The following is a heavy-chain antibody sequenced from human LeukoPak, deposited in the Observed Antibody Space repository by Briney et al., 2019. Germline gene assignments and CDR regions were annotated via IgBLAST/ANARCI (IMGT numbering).Heavy chain of an antibody. J-gene: IGHJ2*01. D-gene: IGHD5-18*01. CDR1: GFTFSSSG. CDR2: VSSNSYSI. CDR3: AKDTASSWWYFDL. Sequence: GGILRLSCAASGFTFSSSGMSWVRQAPGKGLEWVSYVSSNSYSIYYADSVKGRFTISRDNAKNSLYLQMNSLRAEGTAVYYCAKDTASSWWYFDLWGRGTLVTVSS. V-gene: IGHV3-48*01.